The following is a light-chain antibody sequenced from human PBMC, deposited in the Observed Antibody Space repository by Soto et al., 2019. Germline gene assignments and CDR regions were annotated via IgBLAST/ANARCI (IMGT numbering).Light chain of an antibody. J-gene: IGKJ2*01. CDR3: QQRSNWPPEYT. CDR2: DAS. Sequence: EIVLTQSPATLSLSPGKRVTLSCRASQSVSSYLAWYQQKPGQAPRLLIYDASNRATGIPARFSGSGSGTDFTLTISSLEPEDFAVFYCQQRSNWPPEYTFGQGTKLEIK. V-gene: IGKV3-11*01. CDR1: QSVSSY.